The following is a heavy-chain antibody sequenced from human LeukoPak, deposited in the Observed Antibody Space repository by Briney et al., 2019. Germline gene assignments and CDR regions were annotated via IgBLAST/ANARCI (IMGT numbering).Heavy chain of an antibody. CDR2: IYYSGST. J-gene: IGHJ3*02. V-gene: IGHV4-59*01. D-gene: IGHD5-18*01. Sequence: SETLSLTCTVSGGSISSYYWSWIRQPPGKGLEWIGYIYYSGSTNYNPSLKSRVTISVDTSKNQFSLKLSSVTAADTAVYYCARGRDTAMCSLDAFDIWGQGTMVTVSS. CDR3: ARGRDTAMCSLDAFDI. CDR1: GGSISSYY.